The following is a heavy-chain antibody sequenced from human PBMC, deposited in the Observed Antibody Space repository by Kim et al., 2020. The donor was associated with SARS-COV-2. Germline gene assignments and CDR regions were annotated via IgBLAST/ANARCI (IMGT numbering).Heavy chain of an antibody. D-gene: IGHD3-9*01. CDR3: ARVGRYFDWLLAGSAFDI. CDR2: IYYSGST. Sequence: SETLSLTCTVSGGSISSYYWSWIRQPPGKGLEWIGYIYYSGSTNYNPSLKSRVTISVDTSKNQFSLKLSSVTAADTAVYYCARVGRYFDWLLAGSAFDIWGQGTMVPVSS. V-gene: IGHV4-59*13. CDR1: GGSISSYY. J-gene: IGHJ3*02.